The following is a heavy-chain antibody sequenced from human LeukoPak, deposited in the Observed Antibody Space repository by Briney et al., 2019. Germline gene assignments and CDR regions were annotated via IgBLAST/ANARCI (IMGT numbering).Heavy chain of an antibody. CDR2: IRYDGSNK. CDR3: AKSGEYSYGLFDY. Sequence: GGSLRLSCAASRFTFSSYGMHWVRQAPGKGLEWVAFIRYDGSNKYYADSVKGRFTISRDNSKNTLYLQMNSLRAGDTAVYYCAKSGEYSYGLFDYWGQGTLVTVSS. J-gene: IGHJ4*02. V-gene: IGHV3-30*02. CDR1: RFTFSSYG. D-gene: IGHD5-18*01.